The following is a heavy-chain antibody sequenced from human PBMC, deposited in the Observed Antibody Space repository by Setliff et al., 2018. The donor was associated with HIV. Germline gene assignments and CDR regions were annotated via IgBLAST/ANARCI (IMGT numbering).Heavy chain of an antibody. J-gene: IGHJ6*02. V-gene: IGHV3-23*01. Sequence: GGSLRLSCAASGFTFSNHVMNWVRQAPGKGLEWVSAISTSGGAADYADSVKGRFTISRDNSRNTLYLQMNSLRAEDTALYFCVRGLAAAGGYAMDVWGQGTTVTVSS. CDR1: GFTFSNHV. D-gene: IGHD6-13*01. CDR2: ISTSGGAA. CDR3: VRGLAAAGGYAMDV.